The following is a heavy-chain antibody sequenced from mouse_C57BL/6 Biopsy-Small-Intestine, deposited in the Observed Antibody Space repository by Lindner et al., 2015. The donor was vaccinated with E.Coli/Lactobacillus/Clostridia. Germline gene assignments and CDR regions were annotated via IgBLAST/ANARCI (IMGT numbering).Heavy chain of an antibody. J-gene: IGHJ1*03. D-gene: IGHD2-14*01. CDR3: ARRHHIPQNSTWYVEALDYYYYMDV. CDR2: ISAYNGNT. V-gene: IGHV1-81*01. Sequence: SVKVSCKASGYTFRSYGISWVRQAPGQGPEWMGWISAYNGNTYYAQKLQGRVTMTTDTSTSTAYMELRSLRSDDTAVYYCARRHHIPQNSTWYVEALDYYYYMDVWGKGTTVTVSS. CDR1: GYTFRSYG.